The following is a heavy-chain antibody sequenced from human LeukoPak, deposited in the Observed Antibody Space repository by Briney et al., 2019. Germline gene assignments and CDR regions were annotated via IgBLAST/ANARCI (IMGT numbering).Heavy chain of an antibody. CDR2: IKQDGSEK. D-gene: IGHD3-16*02. CDR3: ARGDTQSKYRQFDS. V-gene: IGHV3-7*04. CDR1: GFTFSSYW. Sequence: GGSLRLSCAASGFTFSSYWMTWVRQAPGKGLEWVANIKQDGSEKFYVDSVKGRFTISRDNAKNSLYLQMNSLRAEDTGVYYCARGDTQSKYRQFDSWGQGSLVIVSS. J-gene: IGHJ4*02.